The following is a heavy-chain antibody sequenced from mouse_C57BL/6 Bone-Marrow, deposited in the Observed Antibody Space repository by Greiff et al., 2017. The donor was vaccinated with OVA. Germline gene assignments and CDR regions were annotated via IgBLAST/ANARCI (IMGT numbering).Heavy chain of an antibody. J-gene: IGHJ2*01. CDR1: GFTFSSYG. CDR2: ISSGGSYT. V-gene: IGHV5-6*01. Sequence: VESGGDLVKPGGSLKLSCAASGFTFSSYGMSWVRQTPDKRLEWVATISSGGSYTYYPDSVKGRFTIARDNAKNTLYLQMSSLESEDTAMYYCARQSTTVVAKDYFDYWGQGTTLTVSS. D-gene: IGHD1-1*01. CDR3: ARQSTTVVAKDYFDY.